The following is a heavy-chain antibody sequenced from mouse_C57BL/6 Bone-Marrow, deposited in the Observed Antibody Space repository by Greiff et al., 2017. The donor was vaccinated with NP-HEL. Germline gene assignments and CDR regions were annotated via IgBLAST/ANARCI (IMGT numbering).Heavy chain of an antibody. V-gene: IGHV1-81*01. CDR3: ARSQSYYDYWFAY. CDR1: GYTFTSYG. J-gene: IGHJ3*01. CDR2: IYPRSGNT. Sequence: QVQLQQSGAELARPGASVKLSCKASGYTFTSYGISWVKQRTGQGLEWIGEIYPRSGNTYYNEKVKGKATLTADKSSSTAYMELRSLTSEDSAVYFCARSQSYYDYWFAYWGQGTLVTVSA. D-gene: IGHD2-4*01.